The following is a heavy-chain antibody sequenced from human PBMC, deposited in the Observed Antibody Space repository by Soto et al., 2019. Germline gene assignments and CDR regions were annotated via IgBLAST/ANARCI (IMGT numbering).Heavy chain of an antibody. V-gene: IGHV3-48*02. Sequence: PGGSLRLSCAASGFPFSSYSVNWVRPAPGKGLEWVSYISSSSSTIYYADSVKGRFTISRDNAKNSLYLQMNSLRDEDTAVYYCARDSLRHRLRLFNDYDSAWSNYYYYGMDVWGQGTTVTVSS. D-gene: IGHD5-12*01. J-gene: IGHJ6*02. CDR2: ISSSSSTI. CDR1: GFPFSSYS. CDR3: ARDSLRHRLRLFNDYDSAWSNYYYYGMDV.